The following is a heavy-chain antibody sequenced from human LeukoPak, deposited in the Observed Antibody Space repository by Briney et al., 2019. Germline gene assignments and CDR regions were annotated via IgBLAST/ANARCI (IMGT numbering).Heavy chain of an antibody. CDR2: IKEDGTET. CDR1: GFSFTTYW. J-gene: IGHJ6*04. Sequence: GGSLRLSCAASGFSFTTYWMTWVRQAPGKGLEWVANIKEDGTETHYVDSVKGRFTISRDNAKNSLFLQMNSLRAEDTAVYYCAKTSSGWYFQRTKSYMDVWGKGTTVIVSS. D-gene: IGHD6-19*01. V-gene: IGHV3-7*01. CDR3: AKTSSGWYFQRTKSYMDV.